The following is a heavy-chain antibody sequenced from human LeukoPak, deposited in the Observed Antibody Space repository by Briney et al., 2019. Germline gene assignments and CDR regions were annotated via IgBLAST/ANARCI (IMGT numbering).Heavy chain of an antibody. D-gene: IGHD3-3*01. V-gene: IGHV1-69*01. Sequence: ASVKVSCKASGGTFSSYAISWMRQAPGQGLEWMGGIIPIFGTANYAQKFQGRVTITADESTSTAYMELSSLRSEDTAVYYCARDTNDFWSGYPKKYYFDYWGQGTLVTVSS. CDR2: IIPIFGTA. CDR1: GGTFSSYA. J-gene: IGHJ4*02. CDR3: ARDTNDFWSGYPKKYYFDY.